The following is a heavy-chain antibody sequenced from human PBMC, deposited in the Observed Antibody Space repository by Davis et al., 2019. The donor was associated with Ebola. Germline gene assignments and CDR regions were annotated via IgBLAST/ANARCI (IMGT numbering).Heavy chain of an antibody. CDR2: ISYDGSNK. V-gene: IGHV3-30*04. Sequence: GESLKISCAASGFTFSSYAMHWVRQAPGKGLEWVAVISYDGSNKYYADSVKGRFTISRDNSKHTLYLQMNSLRAEDTAVYYCARVAVTLNWNDKELPKKALDYWGQGTLVTVSS. D-gene: IGHD1-20*01. J-gene: IGHJ4*02. CDR1: GFTFSSYA. CDR3: ARVAVTLNWNDKELPKKALDY.